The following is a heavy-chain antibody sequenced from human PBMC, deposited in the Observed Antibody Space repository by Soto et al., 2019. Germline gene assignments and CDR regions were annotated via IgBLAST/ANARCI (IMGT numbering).Heavy chain of an antibody. Sequence: VQLEESGGGVVQPGRSLRLSCKASGFTFTSYGMHWVRQAPGKGLEWVALIPYDGSDKLYADSVEGRFTISRDNSKNTVYLQMNSLRIEDTAMYHCGKFSDIEVPGMGDWFDPWGQGTLVTVTS. CDR1: GFTFTSYG. V-gene: IGHV3-30*18. J-gene: IGHJ5*02. CDR2: IPYDGSDK. CDR3: GKFSDIEVPGMGDWFDP. D-gene: IGHD6-19*01.